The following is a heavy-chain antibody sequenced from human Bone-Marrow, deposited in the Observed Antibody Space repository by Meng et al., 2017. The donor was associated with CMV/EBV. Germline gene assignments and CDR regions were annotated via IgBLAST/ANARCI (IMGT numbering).Heavy chain of an antibody. CDR3: AKHHCTRTSCYKHFDN. J-gene: IGHJ4*02. CDR1: GFTFSEYG. CDR2: VTGTGGST. V-gene: IGHV3-23*01. D-gene: IGHD2-2*02. Sequence: GESLKISCAASGFTFSEYGMTWVRQAPGKGLEWVSDVTGTGGSTYYADSVKGRFTISRDNSKSTLFLQLNSLRVEDTAIYYCAKHHCTRTSCYKHFDNWGQGSLVTVSS.